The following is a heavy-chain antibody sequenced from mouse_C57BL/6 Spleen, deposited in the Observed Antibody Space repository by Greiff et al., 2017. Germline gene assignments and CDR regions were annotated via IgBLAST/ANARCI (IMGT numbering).Heavy chain of an antibody. Sequence: QVHVKQPGTELVKPGASVKLSCKASGYTFTSYWMHWVKPRPGQGLEWIGNINPSNGGTNYNEKFKSKATLTVDKSSSTAYMQLSSLTSEDSAVYYCARWRGYPLYAMDYWGQGTSVTVSS. D-gene: IGHD2-2*01. CDR3: ARWRGYPLYAMDY. CDR1: GYTFTSYW. J-gene: IGHJ4*01. CDR2: INPSNGGT. V-gene: IGHV1-53*01.